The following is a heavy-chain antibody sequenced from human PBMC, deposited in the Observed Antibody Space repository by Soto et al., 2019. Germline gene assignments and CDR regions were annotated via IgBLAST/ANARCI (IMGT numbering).Heavy chain of an antibody. CDR2: SRDKPQGYST. CDR1: GFTLSGHY. J-gene: IGHJ4*02. Sequence: GGSLRLSCAGSGFTLSGHYIDWVRQAPGKGLEWVGRSRDKPQGYSTAYAASVKGRFTTSRDESENSAYLQMNSLKTEDTAVYYCVRATYFSDSSGYTRCLDYWGQGTLVTVSS. D-gene: IGHD3-22*01. V-gene: IGHV3-72*01. CDR3: VRATYFSDSSGYTRCLDY.